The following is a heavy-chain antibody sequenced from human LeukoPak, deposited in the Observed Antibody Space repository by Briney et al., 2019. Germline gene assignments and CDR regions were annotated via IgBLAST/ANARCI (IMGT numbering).Heavy chain of an antibody. CDR3: ASPNSMTGTHYFHY. Sequence: GGSLRHSCAASGLTFSSFPMHWVRQAPGKGLEWVAVISYDGNDKYYADSVKGRFTISRDNSKNTLYLQMDSLRAEDTALYYCASPNSMTGTHYFHYWGQGTPVTVSS. CDR2: ISYDGNDK. V-gene: IGHV3-30*04. J-gene: IGHJ4*02. D-gene: IGHD3-9*01. CDR1: GLTFSSFP.